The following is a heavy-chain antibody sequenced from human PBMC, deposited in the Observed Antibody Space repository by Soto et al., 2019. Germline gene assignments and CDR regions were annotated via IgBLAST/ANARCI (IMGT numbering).Heavy chain of an antibody. CDR1: GGSISSGYYY. V-gene: IGHV4-31*03. Sequence: QVQLQESGPGLVKPSQTLSLTCTVSGGSISSGYYYWNWIRQHPGKGLEWIGYIYYSGSTYYNPSLKSRLTISVATSKNQFSLKLSSVTAADTAVYYCARGAARAAELFDYWGQGTLVTVSS. CDR2: IYYSGST. J-gene: IGHJ4*02. CDR3: ARGAARAAELFDY. D-gene: IGHD6-6*01.